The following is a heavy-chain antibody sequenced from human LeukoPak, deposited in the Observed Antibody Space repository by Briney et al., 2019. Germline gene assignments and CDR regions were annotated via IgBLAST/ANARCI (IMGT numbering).Heavy chain of an antibody. V-gene: IGHV3-7*01. CDR2: IKQDGRAK. CDR3: ATAPQTYRYLGY. Sequence: GGSLRLSCVGSGFTFGETWMSWVRQAPGKGLEWVANIKQDGRAKHYVDSVKGRFTISRDNGENSLYLQMNSLRAEDTAVYYCATAPQTYRYLGYWGQGTLVTVSS. J-gene: IGHJ4*02. D-gene: IGHD3-16*02. CDR1: GFTFGETW.